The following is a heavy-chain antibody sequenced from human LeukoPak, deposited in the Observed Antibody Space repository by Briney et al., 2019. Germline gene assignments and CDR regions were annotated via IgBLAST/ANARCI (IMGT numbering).Heavy chain of an antibody. CDR1: GFTFSSYW. Sequence: QTGGSLRLSCAASGFTFSSYWMSWVRQAPGKGLEWVANIKQDGSEKYYVDSVKGRFTISRDNAKNSLYLQMNSLRAEDTAVYYCARVRYSYDSSGPFDYWGQGTLVTVSS. D-gene: IGHD3-22*01. V-gene: IGHV3-7*01. CDR3: ARVRYSYDSSGPFDY. J-gene: IGHJ4*02. CDR2: IKQDGSEK.